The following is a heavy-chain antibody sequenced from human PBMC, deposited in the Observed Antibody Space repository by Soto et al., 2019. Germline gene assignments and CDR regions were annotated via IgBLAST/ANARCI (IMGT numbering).Heavy chain of an antibody. V-gene: IGHV3-48*02. CDR3: ARDSSLGHYDSSGYYPDAFDI. CDR1: GFTFRSYS. J-gene: IGHJ3*02. CDR2: ISSSSSTI. D-gene: IGHD3-22*01. Sequence: GSLRLSCAASGFTFRSYSMNWVRHAPGKGLEWVSYISSSSSTIYYADSVKGRFTISRDNAKNSLYLQMNSLRDEDTAVYYCARDSSLGHYDSSGYYPDAFDIRGQGTMVTVSS.